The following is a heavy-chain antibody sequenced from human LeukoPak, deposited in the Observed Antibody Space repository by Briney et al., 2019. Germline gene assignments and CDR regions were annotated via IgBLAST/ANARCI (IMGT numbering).Heavy chain of an antibody. D-gene: IGHD6-6*01. CDR2: ITGSGDST. J-gene: IGHJ4*02. Sequence: GGSLRLSCEASGFTFRSYSMNWVRQAPGKGLEWVSAITGSGDSTYYADSVKGRFTISRDNSKNTLYEQMNSLRAEDTAVYYCAKGGSSQPNYFNYWGQGTLVTVSS. CDR3: AKGGSSQPNYFNY. V-gene: IGHV3-23*01. CDR1: GFTFRSYS.